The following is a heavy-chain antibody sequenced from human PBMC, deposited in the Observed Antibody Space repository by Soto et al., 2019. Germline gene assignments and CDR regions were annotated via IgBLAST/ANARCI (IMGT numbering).Heavy chain of an antibody. D-gene: IGHD6-13*01. CDR3: AKGAIAAAGTFDY. CDR1: GFTFSSYA. Sequence: LSLTCAASGFTFSSYAMSWVRQAPGKGLEWVSAISGSGGSTYYADSVKGRFTISRDNSKNTLYLQMNSLRAEDTAVYYCAKGAIAAAGTFDYWGQGTLVTVSS. V-gene: IGHV3-23*01. J-gene: IGHJ4*02. CDR2: ISGSGGST.